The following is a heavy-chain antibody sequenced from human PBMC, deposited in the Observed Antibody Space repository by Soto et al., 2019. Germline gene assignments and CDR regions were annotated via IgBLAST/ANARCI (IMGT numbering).Heavy chain of an antibody. CDR1: GFTFSSYW. CDR2: INSDGSIT. J-gene: IGHJ6*03. Sequence: GGSLRLSCAASGFTFSSYWMHWVRQAPGRGLVWVSRINSDGSITTYADSVKGRFTISRDNAKNTLYLQMSSLRAEDTAVYYCARAPATMDVWGKGTTVTVSS. CDR3: ARAPATMDV. V-gene: IGHV3-74*01.